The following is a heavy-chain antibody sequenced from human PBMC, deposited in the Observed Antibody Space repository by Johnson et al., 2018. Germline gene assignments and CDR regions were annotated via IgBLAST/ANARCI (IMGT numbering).Heavy chain of an antibody. Sequence: QVQLVQSGGGVVQPGRSLILSCVPSGFTFSTYGMHWVRQAPGKGLDWVAYVSYDGSNRHYGDFVKGRFTISRDNSKKTLFLEMNTLRPEDTAVYYCARGGFYGNLTYFEYWGQGTLVTVSS. J-gene: IGHJ4*02. CDR1: GFTFSTYG. V-gene: IGHV3-30*03. CDR2: VSYDGSNR. D-gene: IGHD2-21*01. CDR3: ARGGFYGNLTYFEY.